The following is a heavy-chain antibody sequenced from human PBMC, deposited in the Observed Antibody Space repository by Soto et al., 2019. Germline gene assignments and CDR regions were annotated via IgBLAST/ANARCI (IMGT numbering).Heavy chain of an antibody. V-gene: IGHV5-51*01. J-gene: IGHJ5*02. CDR1: GYSFTSYL. Sequence: GESLKISCKGSGYSFTSYLIGWVRQMPVKGLEWMGIIYPGDSDTRYSPSFQGQATISADKSISTAYLQWSSLKASDTAMYYCARISDILTGYYTTYKWFDLFGQGTLVTLSS. CDR2: IYPGDSDT. CDR3: ARISDILTGYYTTYKWFDL. D-gene: IGHD3-9*01.